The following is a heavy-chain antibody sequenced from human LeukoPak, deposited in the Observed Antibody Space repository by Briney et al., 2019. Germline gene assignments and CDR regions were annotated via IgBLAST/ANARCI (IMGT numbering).Heavy chain of an antibody. V-gene: IGHV1-2*02. D-gene: IGHD3-22*01. J-gene: IGHJ4*02. CDR2: INPNSGGT. Sequence: ASVKVSCKASGYTFTGYYMHWVRQAPGQGLEWMGWINPNSGGTNYPQKFQGRVTMTRDTSISTAYMELSRLRSDDTAVYYCARGATMIVTTFLGYWGQGTLVTVSS. CDR3: ARGATMIVTTFLGY. CDR1: GYTFTGYY.